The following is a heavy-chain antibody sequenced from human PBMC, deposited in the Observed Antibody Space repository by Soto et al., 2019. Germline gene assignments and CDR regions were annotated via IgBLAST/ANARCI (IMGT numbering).Heavy chain of an antibody. J-gene: IGHJ4*02. CDR3: ARPRAFDGYDGGYFFDL. CDR1: GFTFRSYE. D-gene: IGHD5-12*01. Sequence: EVKLVESGGGLVQPGGSLRISCAASGFTFRSYEMNWVRQAPGKGLEWVSYISSRATGIFYADSVKGPFTISRDDANNSLYLQMNSLRGEDTAVYYCARPRAFDGYDGGYFFDLWGQGTVVTVSS. V-gene: IGHV3-48*03. CDR2: ISSRATGI.